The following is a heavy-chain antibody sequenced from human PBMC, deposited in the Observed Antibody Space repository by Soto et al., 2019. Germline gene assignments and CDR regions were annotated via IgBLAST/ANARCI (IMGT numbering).Heavy chain of an antibody. D-gene: IGHD3-22*01. CDR3: AKDPDSSGYDSLGYFDY. J-gene: IGHJ4*02. CDR2: ISGSGGST. Sequence: GGSLRLSCAASGFTFSSYAMSWVRQAPGKGLEWVSTISGSGGSTYYADSVKGRFTISRDNSKNTLYLQMHSLRAEDTAVFYCAKDPDSSGYDSLGYFDYWGQGTLVTVSS. V-gene: IGHV3-23*01. CDR1: GFTFSSYA.